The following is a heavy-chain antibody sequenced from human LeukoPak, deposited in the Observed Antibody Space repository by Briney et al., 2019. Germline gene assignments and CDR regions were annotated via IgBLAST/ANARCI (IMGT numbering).Heavy chain of an antibody. CDR3: ARAYYDISTGYLDY. CDR2: TYYRSKWYN. Sequence: SQTLSLTCAIYGDSVSSKSAAWNWIRQSPSRGLEWLGRTYYRSKWYNDYAVSVKSRISVNPDTTKNQFSLQLSSVTPEDTAVYYCARAYYDISTGYLDYWGQGTLVTVSS. D-gene: IGHD3-9*01. J-gene: IGHJ4*02. CDR1: GDSVSSKSAA. V-gene: IGHV6-1*01.